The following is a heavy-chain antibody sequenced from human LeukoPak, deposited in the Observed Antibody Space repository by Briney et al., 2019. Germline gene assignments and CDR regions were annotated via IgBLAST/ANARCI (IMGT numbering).Heavy chain of an antibody. Sequence: GGSLRLSCAASGFTFSSYTMSWVRQAPGKGLEWVSSIGGSGVTYYADSVKGRFTIPRDNSKNTLYLLMTSLRVEDTAVYYCANRIVGAKHFDYWGQGTLVTVSS. D-gene: IGHD1-26*01. CDR2: IGGSGVT. CDR3: ANRIVGAKHFDY. J-gene: IGHJ4*02. CDR1: GFTFSSYT. V-gene: IGHV3-23*01.